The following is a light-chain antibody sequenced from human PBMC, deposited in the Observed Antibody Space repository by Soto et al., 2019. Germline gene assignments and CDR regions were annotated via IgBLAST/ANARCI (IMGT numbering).Light chain of an antibody. V-gene: IGKV4-1*01. CDR2: WAS. Sequence: DIVMTQSPDSLAVSLGERATINCKSSQSVLYSSNNKNYLAWYQQKPGQPPKMLIYWASTRESGVPDRFSGSGSGTDCPPTISSLQAEDVAVYYFQKYYRTHPVTFGPRTKVDSK. J-gene: IGKJ3*01. CDR3: QKYYRTHPVT. CDR1: QSVLYSSNNKNY.